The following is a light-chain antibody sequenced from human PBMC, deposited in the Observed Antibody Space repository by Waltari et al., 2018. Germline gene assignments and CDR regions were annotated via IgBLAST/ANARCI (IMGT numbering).Light chain of an antibody. J-gene: IGLJ2*01. V-gene: IGLV2-14*03. Sequence: QSALTQPASVSGSPGQSLTTSCTGPSSDIGANDSVPWYQQHPGKAPQLIIFDVDKRPSGISIRFSASKSDNTASLTISGLQAEDEADYYCSSYTRSSRLVFGGGTKLVVL. CDR2: DVD. CDR3: SSYTRSSRLV. CDR1: SSDIGANDS.